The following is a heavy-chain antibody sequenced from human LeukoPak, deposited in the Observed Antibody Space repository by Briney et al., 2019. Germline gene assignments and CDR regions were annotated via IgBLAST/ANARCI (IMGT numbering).Heavy chain of an antibody. CDR3: AKGHRSVNYYYYYMDV. CDR2: ISTTGSTI. D-gene: IGHD3-10*01. Sequence: PGGSLRLSCAASGFTFSNYNINWVRQAPGKGLEWVSYISTTGSTIYYADSVKGRFTVSRDNAKNTLYLQMNSLRAEDTAVYYCAKGHRSVNYYYYYMDVWGKGTTVTVSS. V-gene: IGHV3-48*01. CDR1: GFTFSNYN. J-gene: IGHJ6*03.